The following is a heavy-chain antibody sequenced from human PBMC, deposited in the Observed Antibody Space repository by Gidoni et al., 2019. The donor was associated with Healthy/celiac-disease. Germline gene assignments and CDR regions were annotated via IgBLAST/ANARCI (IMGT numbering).Heavy chain of an antibody. D-gene: IGHD6-19*01. J-gene: IGHJ4*02. CDR2: IWYDGSNK. CDR3: ARDLEAGTLDV. V-gene: IGHV3-33*01. CDR1: GFTFSSYG. Sequence: QVQLVESGGGVVQPGRSLRLSCAASGFTFSSYGMHWVRQAPGKGLDWVAVIWYDGSNKYYADSVKGRFTISRDNSKNTMYLQMNSLRAEDTAVYYCARDLEAGTLDVWGQGTLVTVSS.